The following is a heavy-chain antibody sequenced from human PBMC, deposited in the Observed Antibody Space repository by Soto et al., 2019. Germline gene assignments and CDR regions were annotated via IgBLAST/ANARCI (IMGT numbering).Heavy chain of an antibody. V-gene: IGHV1-69*12. CDR2: IIPVFGTA. D-gene: IGHD2-8*01. CDR3: ARGDATKLGGTSYYGMDV. CDR1: GGSLTNYG. J-gene: IGHJ6*02. Sequence: QVQLVQSGAEVKKPGSSVKVSCKASGGSLTNYGVSWVRQAPGQGLEWMGGIIPVFGTANYAQKFQGRVTSAADESKSTVFRDVRSLRSEETAVYYCARGDATKLGGTSYYGMDVWGQGTTVTVS.